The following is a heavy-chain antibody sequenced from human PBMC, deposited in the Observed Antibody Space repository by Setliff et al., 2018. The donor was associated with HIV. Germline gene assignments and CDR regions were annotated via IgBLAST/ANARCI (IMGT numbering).Heavy chain of an antibody. J-gene: IGHJ4*02. CDR2: IKSELDGGST. CDR1: GFTFSNAW. D-gene: IGHD3-10*01. CDR3: AADVPEAGSGELDY. V-gene: IGHV3-15*01. Sequence: PGGSLRLSCAASGFTFSNAWMNWVRQSPGKGLEWLGRIKSELDGGSTDYPAPVKDRFTISRDYSRNTLYLQMNSLKTEATAVYYCAADVPEAGSGELDYWGQGTLVTVSS.